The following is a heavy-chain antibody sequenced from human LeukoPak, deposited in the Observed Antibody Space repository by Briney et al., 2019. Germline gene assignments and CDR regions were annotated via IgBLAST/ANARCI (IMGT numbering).Heavy chain of an antibody. CDR2: INWNGGST. V-gene: IGHV3-20*04. J-gene: IGHJ6*03. CDR3: ARSGLDYYYYMDV. D-gene: IGHD3/OR15-3a*01. CDR1: GFTFDDYG. Sequence: GGSLRLSCAASGFTFDDYGMSWVRQAPGKGLEWVSGINWNGGSTGYADSVRGRFTISRDNAKNSLYLQMNSLRAKDTAVYYCARSGLDYYYYMDVWGKGTTVTVSS.